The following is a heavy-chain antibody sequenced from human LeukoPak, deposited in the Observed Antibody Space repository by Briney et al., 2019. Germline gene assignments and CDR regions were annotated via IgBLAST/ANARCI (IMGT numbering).Heavy chain of an antibody. J-gene: IGHJ6*02. CDR3: ARSGLRTVYYYYGMDV. Sequence: ASVKVSCKASGYTFTSYGISWVRQAHGQGLEWMGWISAYNGNTNYAQKLQGRVTMTTDTSTSTAYMELRSLRSDDTAVYYCARSGLRTVYYYYGMDVWGQGTTVTVSS. V-gene: IGHV1-18*01. D-gene: IGHD5-12*01. CDR2: ISAYNGNT. CDR1: GYTFTSYG.